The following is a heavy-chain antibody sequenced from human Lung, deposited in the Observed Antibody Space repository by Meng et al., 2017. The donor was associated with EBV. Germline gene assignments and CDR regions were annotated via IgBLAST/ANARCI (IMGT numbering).Heavy chain of an antibody. CDR1: GGASSDYN. Sequence: GQLGEWAAGVLGPSYVLPRGCLIPGGASSDYNWSWTRQPRGQGLQGIGEIYLSGSTNYDPTLECRATVSVDTSQNNLSLKLRFVTAANSVVYYGTRGPSTMAHDFDDRGRGTLVTVSS. V-gene: IGHV4-34*01. CDR2: IYLSGST. D-gene: IGHD5-24*01. CDR3: TRGPSTMAHDFDD. J-gene: IGHJ4*02.